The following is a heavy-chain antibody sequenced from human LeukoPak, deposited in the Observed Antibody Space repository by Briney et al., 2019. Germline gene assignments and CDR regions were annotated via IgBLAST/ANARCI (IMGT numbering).Heavy chain of an antibody. D-gene: IGHD3-10*01. CDR1: GGSISSYY. CDR3: ARYYYGSGSYYNRFSPEVLVFDP. CDR2: IYYSGST. J-gene: IGHJ5*02. Sequence: PSQTLSLTCTVSGGSISSYYWSWIRQPPGKGLEWIGYIYYSGSTNYNPSLKSRATISVDTSKNQFSLKLSSVTAADTAVYYCARYYYGSGSYYNRFSPEVLVFDPWGQGTLVTVSS. V-gene: IGHV4-59*01.